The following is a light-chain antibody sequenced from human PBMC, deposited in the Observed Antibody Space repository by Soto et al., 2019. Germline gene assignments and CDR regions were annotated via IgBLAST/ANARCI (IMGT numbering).Light chain of an antibody. CDR1: SGSVSTIYY. Sequence: QAVVTQEPSFSVSPGGTVTLTCGLSSGSVSTIYYPSWYQQTPGQAPRTLIYSTNTRSSGVPDRFSGSILGNKAALTITGAQADDESDYYCVLYMGSGIWVFGGGTNLTVL. CDR3: VLYMGSGIWV. J-gene: IGLJ3*02. CDR2: STN. V-gene: IGLV8-61*01.